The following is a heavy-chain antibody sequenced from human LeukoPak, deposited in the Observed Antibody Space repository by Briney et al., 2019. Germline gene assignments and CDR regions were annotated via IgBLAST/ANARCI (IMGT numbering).Heavy chain of an antibody. CDR2: ICYSGST. V-gene: IGHV4-39*01. J-gene: IGHJ6*03. Sequence: PSETLSLTCTVSGGSISSSSYYWGWIRQPPGKGLEWIGSICYSGSTYYNPSLTSRVTISVDTSKNQFSLKLSSVTAADTAVYYCATLATVTTDYYYYMDVWGKGTTVTVSS. CDR3: ATLATVTTDYYYYMDV. D-gene: IGHD1-7*01. CDR1: GGSISSSSYY.